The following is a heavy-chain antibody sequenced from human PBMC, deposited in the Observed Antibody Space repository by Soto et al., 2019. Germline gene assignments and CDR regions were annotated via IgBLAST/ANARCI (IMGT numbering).Heavy chain of an antibody. D-gene: IGHD2-15*01. Sequence: EVQVLESGGGLVQPGGSLRLSCEGSGFTVSSHALTWIRQAPGKGPEWVSTITVDGGTYYADSVKGRFARSRDTSESTLYLQMNSLGAEDTAAYYCAPHVSCSGGSCQYDAFAIRGQGTMVTVSS. V-gene: IGHV3-23*01. CDR2: ITVDGGT. J-gene: IGHJ3*02. CDR1: GFTVSSHA. CDR3: APHVSCSGGSCQYDAFAI.